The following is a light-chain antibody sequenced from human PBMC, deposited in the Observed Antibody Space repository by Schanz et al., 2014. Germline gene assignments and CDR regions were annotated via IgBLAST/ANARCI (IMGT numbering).Light chain of an antibody. CDR3: QQSYSTPQT. CDR1: QSISGW. Sequence: DIQMTQSPSTLSASVGDRVTITCRASQSISGWLAWYQQRPGKAPKLLIYDASSLEKGVPSRFSGSGSGTEFTLTISSLQPDDFATYYCQQSYSTPQTFGQGTKVEIK. V-gene: IGKV1-5*01. J-gene: IGKJ1*01. CDR2: DAS.